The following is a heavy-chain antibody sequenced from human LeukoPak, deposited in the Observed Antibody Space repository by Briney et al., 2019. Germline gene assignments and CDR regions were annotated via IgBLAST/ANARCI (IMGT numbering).Heavy chain of an antibody. D-gene: IGHD6-19*01. CDR2: ISYDGSNK. CDR1: GFTFXSXA. J-gene: IGHJ4*02. CDR3: ARSPYSSGWQSDY. Sequence: RSLRLSXXXXGFTFXSXAMHWVRQAPGKGLEWVAVISYDGSNKYYADSVKGRFTISRDNSKNTLYLQMNSLRAEDTAVYYCARSPYSSGWQSDYWGQGTLVTVSS. V-gene: IGHV3-30-3*01.